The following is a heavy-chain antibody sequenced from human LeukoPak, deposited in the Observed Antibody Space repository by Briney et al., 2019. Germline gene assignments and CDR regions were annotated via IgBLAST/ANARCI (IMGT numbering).Heavy chain of an antibody. D-gene: IGHD3-10*01. CDR1: GFTFSYYW. CDR3: ARDSPRGWSMDV. Sequence: PGVSLRLSCAASGFTFSYYWMYWVRQAPGKGLEWVASIKLDGSEQYYLGSVKGRFTISRDNARNSLYLQMNGLRAEDTAMYYCARDSPRGWSMDVWGKGTTVTVSS. CDR2: IKLDGSEQ. J-gene: IGHJ6*03. V-gene: IGHV3-7*01.